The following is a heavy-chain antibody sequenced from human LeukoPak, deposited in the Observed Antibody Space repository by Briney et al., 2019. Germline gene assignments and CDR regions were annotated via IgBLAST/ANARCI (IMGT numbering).Heavy chain of an antibody. V-gene: IGHV3-74*01. CDR2: INSDGSST. J-gene: IGHJ5*02. Sequence: GGSLRLSCAASGFTFSSYWMHWVRQAPGKGLVWVSRINSDGSSTSYADSVKGRLTISRDNAKNTLYLQMNSLRAEDTAVYYCARDAEYSSGWSRYGWFDPWGQGTLVTVSS. CDR1: GFTFSSYW. D-gene: IGHD6-19*01. CDR3: ARDAEYSSGWSRYGWFDP.